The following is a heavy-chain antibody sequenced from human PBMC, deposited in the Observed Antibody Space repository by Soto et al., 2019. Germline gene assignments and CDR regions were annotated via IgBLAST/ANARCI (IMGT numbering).Heavy chain of an antibody. CDR1: GASISSGGYS. CDR3: ARAGSGDYAYYGMDV. CDR2: IYHSGST. D-gene: IGHD1-26*01. V-gene: IGHV4-30-2*01. Sequence: QLQLQESGSGLVKPSQTLSLTCAVSGASISSGGYSWSWIRQPPGKGLEWIGYIYHSGSTYYNPSLKCRVTIAVDRSKNQFSLKLRSVTAGDTAVYYCARAGSGDYAYYGMDVWGQGTTVTVSS. J-gene: IGHJ6*02.